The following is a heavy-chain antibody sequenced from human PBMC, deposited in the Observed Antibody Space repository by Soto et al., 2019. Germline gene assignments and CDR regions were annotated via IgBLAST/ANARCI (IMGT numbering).Heavy chain of an antibody. Sequence: GGSLRLSCAASGFTFSSYGMHWVRQAPGKGLEWVAVISYDGSNKYYADSVKGRXTISRDKSKNTVYLQMNSLRAEDTAVYYCAKGVFGLDYWGQGTLVTVSS. CDR1: GFTFSSYG. CDR2: ISYDGSNK. CDR3: AKGVFGLDY. D-gene: IGHD3-10*01. J-gene: IGHJ4*02. V-gene: IGHV3-30*18.